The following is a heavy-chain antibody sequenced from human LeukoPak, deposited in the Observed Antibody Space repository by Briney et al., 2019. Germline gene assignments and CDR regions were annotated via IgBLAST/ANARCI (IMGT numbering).Heavy chain of an antibody. V-gene: IGHV4-39*01. CDR1: GGSLSSYY. Sequence: SETLSLTCSVYGGSLSSYYWGWIRQPPGKGLEWIGTIYYSGSTNYNPSLKSRVTISVDTSKNQFSLKLSSVTAADTSVYYCARGRRDGYRLYYMDVWGKGTTVTISS. CDR3: ARGRRDGYRLYYMDV. D-gene: IGHD5-24*01. CDR2: IYYSGST. J-gene: IGHJ6*03.